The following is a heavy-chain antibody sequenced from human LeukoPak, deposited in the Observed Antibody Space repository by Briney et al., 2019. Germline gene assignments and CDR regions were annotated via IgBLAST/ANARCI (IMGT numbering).Heavy chain of an antibody. Sequence: PSETLSLTCAVYGGSFSGYYWSWIRQPPGKGLEWIGEINHSGSNNYNPSLKSRVTISVDTSKNQFSLKLSSVTAADTAVYYCARGDSLAAAGTFNAFDIWGQGTMVTVSS. CDR3: ARGDSLAAAGTFNAFDI. D-gene: IGHD6-13*01. J-gene: IGHJ3*02. V-gene: IGHV4-34*01. CDR2: INHSGSN. CDR1: GGSFSGYY.